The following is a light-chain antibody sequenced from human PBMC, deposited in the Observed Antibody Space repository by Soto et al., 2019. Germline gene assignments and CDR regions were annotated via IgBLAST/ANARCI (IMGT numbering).Light chain of an antibody. J-gene: IGLJ1*01. Sequence: QSALTQPPSASGSPGQSVTISCTGTSSEVGSYNRVSWYQQPPGTAPKLMIYEVSNRPSGVPDRFSGSKSGNTASLTISGLQAEDEADYYCSSYTSSSTFYVFGTGTKVTVL. CDR2: EVS. V-gene: IGLV2-18*02. CDR1: SSEVGSYNR. CDR3: SSYTSSSTFYV.